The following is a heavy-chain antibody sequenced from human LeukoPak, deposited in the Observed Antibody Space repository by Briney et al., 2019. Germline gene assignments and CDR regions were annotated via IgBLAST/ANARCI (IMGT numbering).Heavy chain of an antibody. J-gene: IGHJ4*02. CDR2: INHSGGT. V-gene: IGHV4-34*01. D-gene: IGHD2-8*01. CDR3: ARVNLLGYCTNGVCPGGGVPFDY. Sequence: SETLSLTCAVYGGSFSGFHWSWIRQAPGKGLEWIGEINHSGGTDYNPALKSRVTISIDASKNQFSLKLTSLTAADTAVYYCARVNLLGYCTNGVCPGGGVPFDYWGQGNLVTVSS. CDR1: GGSFSGFH.